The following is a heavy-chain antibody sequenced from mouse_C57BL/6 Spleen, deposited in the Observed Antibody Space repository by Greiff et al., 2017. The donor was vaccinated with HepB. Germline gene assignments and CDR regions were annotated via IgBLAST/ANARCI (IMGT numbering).Heavy chain of an antibody. CDR1: GYTFTSYW. CDR3: ARCPDYYGSRGYAMDY. J-gene: IGHJ4*01. D-gene: IGHD1-1*01. Sequence: VQLQQSGAELVMPGASVKLSCKASGYTFTSYWMHWVKQRPGQGLEWIGEIDPSDSYTNYNQKFKGKSTLTVDKSSSTAYMQLSSLTSEDSAVYYCARCPDYYGSRGYAMDYWGQGTSVTVSS. V-gene: IGHV1-69*01. CDR2: IDPSDSYT.